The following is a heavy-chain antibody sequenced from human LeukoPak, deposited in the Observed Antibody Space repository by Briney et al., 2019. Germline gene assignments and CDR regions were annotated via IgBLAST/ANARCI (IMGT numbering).Heavy chain of an antibody. D-gene: IGHD5-24*01. V-gene: IGHV3-9*01. J-gene: IGHJ4*02. CDR3: AKDIWGGSPDGYNRFDY. Sequence: SGGSLRLSCAASGFTFDDYAMHWVRQAPGKGLQWVSGISWNSGAIGYADSVKGRFTISRDNAKNSLYLQMNNLRAEDTALYYCAKDIWGGSPDGYNRFDYWGQGTLVTVSS. CDR1: GFTFDDYA. CDR2: ISWNSGAI.